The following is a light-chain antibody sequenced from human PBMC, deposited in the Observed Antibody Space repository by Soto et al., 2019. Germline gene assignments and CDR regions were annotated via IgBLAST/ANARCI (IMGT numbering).Light chain of an antibody. CDR1: QTVSSNY. Sequence: EILLTQSPGTLSLSPGERATLSCRASQTVSSNYLVWYQQKPGRAPRLLIFRASNRAAGIPDRFSGSGSGTDFTLTISRLEPEDFAVYYCQQYNNRPPDTFGQGTKLEIK. V-gene: IGKV3-20*01. CDR2: RAS. J-gene: IGKJ2*01. CDR3: QQYNNRPPDT.